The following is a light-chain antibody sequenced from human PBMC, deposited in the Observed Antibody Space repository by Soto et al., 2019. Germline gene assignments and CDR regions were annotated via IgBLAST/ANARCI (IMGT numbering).Light chain of an antibody. Sequence: QSVLTQPPSVSGAPVQRVTISCTGSSSNIGAGYDVHWYQQVTGTAPKLLIYVNNNRPSGVPDRFSGSKSGTSASLVITGLQAEDEADYYCQSSDSSLSASVFGGGTQLTV. CDR2: VNN. J-gene: IGLJ3*02. V-gene: IGLV1-40*01. CDR3: QSSDSSLSASV. CDR1: SSNIGAGYD.